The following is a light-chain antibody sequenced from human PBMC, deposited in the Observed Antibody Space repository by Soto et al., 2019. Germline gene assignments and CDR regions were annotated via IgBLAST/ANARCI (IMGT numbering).Light chain of an antibody. CDR3: QHYNSYSRT. V-gene: IGKV1-5*03. CDR2: KAS. J-gene: IGKJ1*01. CDR1: QSISSW. Sequence: DIQMTQSPSTLSASVGDRVTITCRASQSISSWLAWYQQKPGKAPKLLIYKASSLESGVPSRFSGSGSGTEFTLTISSLQPDDFATNYCQHYNSYSRTFGQGTTVDIK.